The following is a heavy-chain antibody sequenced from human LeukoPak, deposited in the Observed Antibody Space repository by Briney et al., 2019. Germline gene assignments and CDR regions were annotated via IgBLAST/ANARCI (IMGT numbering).Heavy chain of an antibody. V-gene: IGHV3-23*01. CDR3: AKDPRAISGY. CDR2: ISGSGGNT. CDR1: GFTFSNYA. J-gene: IGHJ4*02. Sequence: GGSLRLSCAVSGFTFSNYAMSWVRQAPGKGLEWVPGISGSGGNTDYADSVRGRFTISRDNSKNTLYLQMNSLRAEDTAIYYCAKDPRAISGYWGQGTLVIVSS. D-gene: IGHD2-2*01.